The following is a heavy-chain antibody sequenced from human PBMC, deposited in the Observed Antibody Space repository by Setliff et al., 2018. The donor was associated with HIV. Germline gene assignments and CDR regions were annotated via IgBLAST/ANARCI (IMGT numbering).Heavy chain of an antibody. J-gene: IGHJ4*02. CDR3: ATNSDTSGYPPPPFDY. Sequence: SETLSLTCTVSGDSISSSSYYWGWIRQHPGRGLEWIGSISYSGSTYYNPSLKSRVTIYVDTSKNQFSLTLTSGTAADTAVYYCATNSDTSGYPPPPFDYWGQGTLVTVSS. D-gene: IGHD3-22*01. CDR1: GDSISSSSYY. V-gene: IGHV4-39*01. CDR2: ISYSGST.